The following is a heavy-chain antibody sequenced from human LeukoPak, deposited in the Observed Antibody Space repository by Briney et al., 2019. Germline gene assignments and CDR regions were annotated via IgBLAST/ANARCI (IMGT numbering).Heavy chain of an antibody. CDR2: ISSSSSYI. CDR3: ARRGIISGWYWAYYFDY. J-gene: IGHJ4*02. Sequence: GGSLRLSCAASGFTFSSYSMNWVRQAPGKGLEWVSSISSSSSYIYYADSVKGRFTISRDNAKNSLSLQMNSLRAEDTAVYYCARRGIISGWYWAYYFDYWGQGTLVTVSS. D-gene: IGHD6-19*01. V-gene: IGHV3-21*01. CDR1: GFTFSSYS.